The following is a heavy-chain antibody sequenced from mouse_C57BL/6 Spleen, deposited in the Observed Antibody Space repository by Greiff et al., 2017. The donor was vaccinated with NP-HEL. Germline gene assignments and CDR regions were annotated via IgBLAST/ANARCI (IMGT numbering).Heavy chain of an antibody. CDR2: IHPNSGST. V-gene: IGHV1-64*01. CDR1: GYTFTSYW. CDR3: ASSKGIYGSSDGYAMDY. Sequence: VQLKQPGAELVKPGASVKLSCKASGYTFTSYWMHWVKQRPGQGLEWIGMIHPNSGSTNYNEKFKSKATLTVDKSSSTAYMQLSSLTSEDSAVYYCASSKGIYGSSDGYAMDYWGQGTSVTVSS. J-gene: IGHJ4*01. D-gene: IGHD1-1*01.